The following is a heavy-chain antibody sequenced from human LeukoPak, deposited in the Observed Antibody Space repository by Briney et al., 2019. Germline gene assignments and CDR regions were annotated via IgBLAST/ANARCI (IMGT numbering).Heavy chain of an antibody. V-gene: IGHV4-34*01. J-gene: IGHJ4*02. CDR3: ARLFGFYSYGRFDY. CDR1: GGSFSGYY. Sequence: SETLSLTCAVYGGSFSGYYWSWIRQPPGKGLEWIGEINHSGSTNYNPSLKSRVTISVDTSKNQFSLKLSSVTAADTAVYYFARLFGFYSYGRFDYWGQGTLVTVSS. CDR2: INHSGST. D-gene: IGHD5-18*01.